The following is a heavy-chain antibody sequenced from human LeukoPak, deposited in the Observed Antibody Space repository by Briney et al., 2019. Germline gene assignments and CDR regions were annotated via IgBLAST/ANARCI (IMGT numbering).Heavy chain of an antibody. D-gene: IGHD6-13*01. V-gene: IGHV4-39*01. CDR2: IYYTGGT. Sequence: TSETLSPTCSVSGGSITSSSYYWGRIRQPPEKGLEWIGSIYYTGGTYYSPSLKSRVTISVDTSKNQFSLKLSSVTAADTAVYYCARAQDSWYVYWGQGTLVTVSS. CDR1: GGSITSSSYY. CDR3: ARAQDSWYVY. J-gene: IGHJ4*02.